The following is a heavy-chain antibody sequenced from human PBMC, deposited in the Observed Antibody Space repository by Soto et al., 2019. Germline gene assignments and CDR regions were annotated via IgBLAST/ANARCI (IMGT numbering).Heavy chain of an antibody. CDR1: GGSFSGYY. V-gene: IGHV4-34*01. Sequence: QVQLQQWGAGLLKPSETLSLTCAVYGGSFSGYYWSWIRQRPGKGLEWIGEINHSGSTNYNPSLKSRVTISVDTSKNQCSRKLSSVTAADTAVYYCARWKRYEGTGIDPWGQGTLVTVSS. D-gene: IGHD7-27*01. J-gene: IGHJ5*02. CDR2: INHSGST. CDR3: ARWKRYEGTGIDP.